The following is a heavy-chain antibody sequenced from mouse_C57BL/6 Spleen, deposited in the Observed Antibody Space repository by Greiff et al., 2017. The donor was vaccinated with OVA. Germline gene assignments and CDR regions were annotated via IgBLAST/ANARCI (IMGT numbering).Heavy chain of an antibody. J-gene: IGHJ1*03. V-gene: IGHV5-16*01. D-gene: IGHD1-1*01. CDR3: ARDGYYYGSHWYFDV. Sequence: KLVESEGGLVQPGSSMKLSCTASGFTFSDYYMAWVRQVPEKGLEWVANINYDGSSTYYLDSLKSRFIISRDNAKNILYLQMSSLKSEDTATYYCARDGYYYGSHWYFDVWGTGTTVTVSS. CDR1: GFTFSDYY. CDR2: INYDGSST.